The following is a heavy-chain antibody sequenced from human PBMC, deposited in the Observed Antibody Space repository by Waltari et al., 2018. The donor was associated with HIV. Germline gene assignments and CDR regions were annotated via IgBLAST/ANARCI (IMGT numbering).Heavy chain of an antibody. CDR1: GGSVASSTYY. V-gene: IGHV4-39*07. Sequence: QLQLQESGPGLVKPSETLSLTCTVSGGSVASSTYYWGWIRQAPGRGLEWIGAISYSGSDYYNPSLESRVTISLDTSKNQFSLKLQSVTAADTAVYYCAGAPNGDFSWLDPWGQGTLVTVSS. CDR2: ISYSGSD. J-gene: IGHJ5*02. CDR3: AGAPNGDFSWLDP. D-gene: IGHD4-17*01.